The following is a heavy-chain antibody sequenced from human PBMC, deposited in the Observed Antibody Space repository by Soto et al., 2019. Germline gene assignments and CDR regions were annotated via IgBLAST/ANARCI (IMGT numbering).Heavy chain of an antibody. CDR2: ISYDSTNK. V-gene: IGHV3-30*18. J-gene: IGHJ6*02. CDR3: AKDHGFEEFQLLYYSYCGLDV. D-gene: IGHD2-2*02. Sequence: PGGSLRLSCAASGFTFSDYGMHWVRQAPGKGLELVAVISYDSTNKYYGDSVKGRFTISRDNSKNTLYLQMNSLRAEDRAVYYCAKDHGFEEFQLLYYSYCGLDVWGQGTTVTVYS. CDR1: GFTFSDYG.